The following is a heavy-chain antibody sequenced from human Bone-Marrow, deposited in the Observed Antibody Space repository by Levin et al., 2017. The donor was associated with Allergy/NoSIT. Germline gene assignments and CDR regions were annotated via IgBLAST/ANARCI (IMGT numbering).Heavy chain of an antibody. Sequence: GESLKISCAASGFTFSSYAMHWVRQAPGKGLEWVAVISYDGSNKYYADSVKGRFTISRDNSKNTLYLQMNSLRAEDTAVYYCARSAVTTDWYFDLWGRGTLVTVSS. CDR1: GFTFSSYA. CDR2: ISYDGSNK. CDR3: ARSAVTTDWYFDL. V-gene: IGHV3-30-3*01. J-gene: IGHJ2*01. D-gene: IGHD4-17*01.